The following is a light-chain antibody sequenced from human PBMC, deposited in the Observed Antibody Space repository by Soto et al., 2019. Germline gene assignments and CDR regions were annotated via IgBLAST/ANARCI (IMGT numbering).Light chain of an antibody. CDR1: QSISSY. Sequence: DIHMTQSPSSLSASVGDRVTITCLASQSISSYLNWYQQKPGKAPKLLIYAASSLQSGVPSRFSGSGSGTDFTLTISSLQPEDFATYYCQQSYSTSITFGQGTRLENK. CDR2: AAS. CDR3: QQSYSTSIT. V-gene: IGKV1-39*01. J-gene: IGKJ5*01.